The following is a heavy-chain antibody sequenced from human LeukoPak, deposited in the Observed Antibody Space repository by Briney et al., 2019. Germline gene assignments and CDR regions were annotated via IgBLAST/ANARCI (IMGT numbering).Heavy chain of an antibody. CDR3: ARVEGDGYNLPDY. Sequence: SETLSLTCAVYGESFSSYYWSWIRQPPGKGLEWIGEINHSGNTNYNPSLKSRVTISVDTSKNQCSLKLSSVTAADTAVYYCARVEGDGYNLPDYWGQGTLVTVSS. CDR1: GESFSSYY. V-gene: IGHV4-34*01. CDR2: INHSGNT. J-gene: IGHJ4*02. D-gene: IGHD5-24*01.